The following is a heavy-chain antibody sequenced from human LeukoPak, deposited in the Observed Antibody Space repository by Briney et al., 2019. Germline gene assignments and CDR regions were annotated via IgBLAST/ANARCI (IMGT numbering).Heavy chain of an antibody. Sequence: GGSLRLSCAASGFTFSIYVMPWVRQAPGKGLEWVAVISYDGSNKYYADSVKGRFTISRDNSKNTLYLQMNSLRAEDTAVYYCANQLVDTAMVTDYWGQGTLVTVSS. CDR2: ISYDGSNK. V-gene: IGHV3-30*18. D-gene: IGHD5-18*01. CDR3: ANQLVDTAMVTDY. CDR1: GFTFSIYV. J-gene: IGHJ4*02.